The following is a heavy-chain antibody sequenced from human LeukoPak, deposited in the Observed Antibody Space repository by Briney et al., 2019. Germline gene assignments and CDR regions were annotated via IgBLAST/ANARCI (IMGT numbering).Heavy chain of an antibody. CDR2: LTNNGANT. D-gene: IGHD2-15*01. V-gene: IGHV3-23*01. CDR3: AKGTLGSCIGPRCYPLDS. J-gene: IGHJ4*02. CDR1: GFTFSSYA. Sequence: GRSLRLSCAASGFTFSSYAMNWVRQAPEKGLEWISILTNNGANTLYADSVKGRFTISRDNSKNTLYLQMNSLRAEDTAIYYCAKGTLGSCIGPRCYPLDSWGQGTLVTVSS.